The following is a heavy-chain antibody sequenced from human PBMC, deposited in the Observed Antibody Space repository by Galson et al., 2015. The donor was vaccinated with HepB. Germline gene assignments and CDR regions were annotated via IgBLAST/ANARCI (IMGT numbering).Heavy chain of an antibody. V-gene: IGHV3-30*18. CDR2: ISYDGSNK. J-gene: IGHJ4*02. Sequence: SLRLSCAASGFTFSSYSMNWVRQAPGKGLEWVAVISYDGSNKYYADSVKGRFTISRDNSKNTLYLQMNSLRAEDTAVYYCAKGSGIAVAGRFDYWGQGTLVTVSS. CDR3: AKGSGIAVAGRFDY. D-gene: IGHD6-19*01. CDR1: GFTFSSYS.